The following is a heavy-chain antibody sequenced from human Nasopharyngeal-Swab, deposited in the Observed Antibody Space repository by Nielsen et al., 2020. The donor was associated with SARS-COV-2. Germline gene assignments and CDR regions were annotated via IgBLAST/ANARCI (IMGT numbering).Heavy chain of an antibody. CDR1: GGTFSSYA. Sequence: SVKVSCKASGGTFSSYAISWVRQAPGQGLEWMGRIIPILGIANYAQKFQGRVTITADKSTSTAYMELSSLRSEDTAVYYCATGAAVAGTPISYYYYYGMDVWGQGTTVTVSS. CDR2: IIPILGIA. J-gene: IGHJ6*02. CDR3: ATGAAVAGTPISYYYYYGMDV. V-gene: IGHV1-69*04. D-gene: IGHD6-19*01.